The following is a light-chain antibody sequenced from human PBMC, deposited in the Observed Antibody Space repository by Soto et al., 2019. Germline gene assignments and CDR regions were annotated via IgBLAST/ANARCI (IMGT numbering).Light chain of an antibody. Sequence: ETVLTQSPGTLSLSPGERATLSCRASQSVTSSYLAWYQQKPGQAPRLLIHGASSRATGIPDRFSGSGSGTDFTLTISRLEPEDFAVYYCQQYGRSPPITFGQGTRLEIK. J-gene: IGKJ5*01. CDR1: QSVTSSY. V-gene: IGKV3-20*01. CDR2: GAS. CDR3: QQYGRSPPIT.